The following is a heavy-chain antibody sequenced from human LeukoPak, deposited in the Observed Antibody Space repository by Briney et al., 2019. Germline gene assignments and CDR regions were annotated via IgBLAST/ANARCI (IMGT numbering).Heavy chain of an antibody. Sequence: PGGSLRLSCAASGFTFSSYSMNRVRQAPGKGLEWVSSISSSSSYIYYADSVKGRFTISRDNAKNSLYLQMNSLRAEDTAVYYCARGRGRTDYFDYWGQGTLVTASS. V-gene: IGHV3-21*01. J-gene: IGHJ4*02. CDR3: ARGRGRTDYFDY. CDR1: GFTFSSYS. D-gene: IGHD2-15*01. CDR2: ISSSSSYI.